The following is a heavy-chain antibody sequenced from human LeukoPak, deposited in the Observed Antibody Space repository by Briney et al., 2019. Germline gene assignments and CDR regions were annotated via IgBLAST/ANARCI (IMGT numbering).Heavy chain of an antibody. Sequence: SETLSLTCTVSGGSISSGDYYWSWIRQPPGKGLEWIGYIYYSGSTYYNPSLKSRVTISVDTSKNQFSLKLSSVTAADTAVYYCARGALHSSGYLGAFDIWGQGTVVTVSS. CDR2: IYYSGST. J-gene: IGHJ3*02. V-gene: IGHV4-30-4*01. D-gene: IGHD3-22*01. CDR1: GGSISSGDYY. CDR3: ARGALHSSGYLGAFDI.